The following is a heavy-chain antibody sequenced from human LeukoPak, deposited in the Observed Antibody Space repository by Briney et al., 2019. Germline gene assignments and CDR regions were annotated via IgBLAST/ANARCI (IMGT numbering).Heavy chain of an antibody. Sequence: ASVKVSCKASGYTFTSYYMHWVRHAPGQGLEWMGIINPSGGSTSCAQKLQGRVTMTRDTSTSTVYMELSSPRSEDTAVYYCARSYSYGDYVRSEAFDYWGQGTLVTVSS. CDR3: ARSYSYGDYVRSEAFDY. D-gene: IGHD4-17*01. CDR2: INPSGGST. CDR1: GYTFTSYY. J-gene: IGHJ4*02. V-gene: IGHV1-46*01.